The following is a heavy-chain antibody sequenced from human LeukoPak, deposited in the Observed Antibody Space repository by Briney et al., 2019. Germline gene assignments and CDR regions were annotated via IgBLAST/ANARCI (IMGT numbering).Heavy chain of an antibody. D-gene: IGHD4-17*01. CDR2: ISYDGSTK. CDR3: ARDRLHYGEYEKTFDY. CDR1: GFTFRNFA. J-gene: IGHJ4*02. Sequence: GGSLRLSCAASGFTFRNFAMHWVRQAPGKGLEWVALISYDGSTKYNEDSVKGRFTISRDDSKNTLYLQMNSLRAEDTAVYYCARDRLHYGEYEKTFDYWGQGTLVSVSS. V-gene: IGHV3-30-3*01.